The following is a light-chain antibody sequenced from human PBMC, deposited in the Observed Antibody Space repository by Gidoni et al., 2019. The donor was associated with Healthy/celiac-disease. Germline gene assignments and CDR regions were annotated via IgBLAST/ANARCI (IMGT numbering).Light chain of an antibody. J-gene: IGKJ2*01. CDR2: GAS. V-gene: IGKV3-20*01. CDR1: QSVSSSY. CDR3: QQYGSSPHT. Sequence: EIVLTQPPGTLSLSPGERATLSCRASQSVSSSYLAWYQQKPGQAPRLLIYGASSRATGIPDRFSGSGSGTDFTLTISRLEPEDFAVYYCQQYGSSPHTFXQXTKLEIK.